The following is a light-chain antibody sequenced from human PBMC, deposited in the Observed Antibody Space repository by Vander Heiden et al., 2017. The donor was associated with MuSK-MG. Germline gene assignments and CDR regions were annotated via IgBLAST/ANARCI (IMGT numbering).Light chain of an antibody. J-gene: IGLJ3*02. V-gene: IGLV2-14*03. CDR1: SSDVGDYKF. CDR2: DVS. Sequence: SPLAQPASVSGSPGQSITISCTGTSSDVGDYKFLSWYQHHPGKAPKVLIYDVSNRPSGVSNRFSGSKSGNTASLSISGLQDEDEADYYCSSYTITNTLMFGGGTKVTVL. CDR3: SSYTITNTLM.